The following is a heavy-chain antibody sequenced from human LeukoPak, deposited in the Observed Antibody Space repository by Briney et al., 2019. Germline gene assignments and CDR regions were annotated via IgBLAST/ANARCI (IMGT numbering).Heavy chain of an antibody. CDR1: GFTFSSYT. CDR3: ARIIYSGSYRFDY. D-gene: IGHD1-26*01. Sequence: GGSLRLSCAASGFTFSSYTMYWVRQVPGKGLERVSFISGSSTYIYYADSVKGRFTISRDNAKNSLSLQMNSLRAEDTAVYYCARIIYSGSYRFDYWGQGTLVTVSS. J-gene: IGHJ4*02. V-gene: IGHV3-21*01. CDR2: ISGSSTYI.